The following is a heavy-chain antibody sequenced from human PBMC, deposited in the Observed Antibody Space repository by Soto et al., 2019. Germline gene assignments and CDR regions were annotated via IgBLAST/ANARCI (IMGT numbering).Heavy chain of an antibody. CDR2: ISPTGGTT. CDR1: GFTFSTSP. V-gene: IGHV3-64D*06. Sequence: HGGSLRLSCSASGFTFSTSPMHWVRQAPGKGLEYVSAISPTGGTTYYADSLRGRFTTSRDNSKSTLYLHMSSLRTEDTAVYYCGRKEVSGPIDYWGQGTLVTVSS. J-gene: IGHJ4*02. CDR3: GRKEVSGPIDY.